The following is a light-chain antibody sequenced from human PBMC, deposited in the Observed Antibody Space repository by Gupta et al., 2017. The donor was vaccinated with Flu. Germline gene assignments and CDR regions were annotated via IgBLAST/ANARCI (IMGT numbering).Light chain of an antibody. V-gene: IGLV3-21*02. CDR1: NIGSKS. Sequence: SYVLSQPPSVSVAPGQTARITCGGNNIGSKSVHWYQQTPGLAPVLVVYDDSDRPSGIPERFSGSNSGNTATLTISRVEAGEEADYYCQVWDSSTDNPVFGGGTKLTAL. J-gene: IGLJ2*01. CDR3: QVWDSSTDNPV. CDR2: DDS.